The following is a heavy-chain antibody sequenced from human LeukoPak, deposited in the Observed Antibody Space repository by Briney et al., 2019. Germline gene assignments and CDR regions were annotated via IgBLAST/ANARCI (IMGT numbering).Heavy chain of an antibody. CDR3: ARDFGAYYYGSGSYSHFDY. Sequence: GGSLRLSCAASGFTFSSYNMNWVRQAPGKGLEWVSSISSSSSYIYYADSVKGRFTISRDNAKNSLYLQMNSLRAEDTAVYYCARDFGAYYYGSGSYSHFDYWGQGTLVTVSS. D-gene: IGHD3-10*01. J-gene: IGHJ4*02. CDR2: ISSSSSYI. V-gene: IGHV3-21*01. CDR1: GFTFSSYN.